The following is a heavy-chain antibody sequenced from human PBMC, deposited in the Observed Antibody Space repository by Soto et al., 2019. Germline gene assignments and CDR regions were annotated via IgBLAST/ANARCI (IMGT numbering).Heavy chain of an antibody. CDR1: GFTFSDYY. Sequence: QVQLVESGGALVKPGGSLRLSCVASGFTFSDYYMTWIRQAPGKGLECLSYISSRGSTIYYADSVKGRFTISRDNAKNTLYLQMNSLRAEDTAVYYCARDPVEAAGGDRWGQGTLVTVSS. D-gene: IGHD6-25*01. CDR2: ISSRGSTI. V-gene: IGHV3-11*01. J-gene: IGHJ5*02. CDR3: ARDPVEAAGGDR.